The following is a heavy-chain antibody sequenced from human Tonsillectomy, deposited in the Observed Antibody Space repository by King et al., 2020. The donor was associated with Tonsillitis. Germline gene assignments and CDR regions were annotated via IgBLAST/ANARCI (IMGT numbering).Heavy chain of an antibody. CDR2: IISSSSYI. V-gene: IGHV3-21*01. Sequence: VQLVESGGGLVKPGGSLRLSCAASGFTFSTYSMNWVRQAPGKGLEWVSSIISSSSYIYYADSLKGRFTISRDNAKNSLYLQMDSRRAADTAVYYCARDQGSGWSSNNNWFDPWGQGTLVTVSS. D-gene: IGHD6-19*01. CDR3: ARDQGSGWSSNNNWFDP. J-gene: IGHJ5*02. CDR1: GFTFSTYS.